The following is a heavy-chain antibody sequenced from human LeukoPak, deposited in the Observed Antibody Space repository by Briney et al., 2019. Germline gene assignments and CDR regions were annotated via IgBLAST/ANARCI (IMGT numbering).Heavy chain of an antibody. CDR2: ISYDGGNK. J-gene: IGHJ4*02. D-gene: IGHD6-19*01. V-gene: IGHV3-30*18. CDR1: GFTFSSYG. CDR3: AKDRVAGRGDY. Sequence: PGRSLRLSCAASGFTFSSYGMHWVRQAPGKGLEWVAVISYDGGNKYYADSVKGRFTISRDNSKNTLYLQMNSLRAEDTAVYYCAKDRVAGRGDYWGQGTLVTVS.